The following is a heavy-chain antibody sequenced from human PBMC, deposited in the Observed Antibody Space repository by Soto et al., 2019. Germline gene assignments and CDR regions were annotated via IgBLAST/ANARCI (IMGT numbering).Heavy chain of an antibody. CDR2: INGGGDVK. CDR3: ARLSGDGFWKSYSPYNLFES. J-gene: IGHJ5*01. CDR1: GFAFANYE. V-gene: IGHV3-48*03. D-gene: IGHD3-3*01. Sequence: PGGSLRLSCAASGFAFANYEMHWVRRAPGKGLDWVAYINGGGDVKYYADSVEGRFTISRDNAKNALFLQMDNLRAEDTAIYYCARLSGDGFWKSYSPYNLFESWGQEALVTVSS.